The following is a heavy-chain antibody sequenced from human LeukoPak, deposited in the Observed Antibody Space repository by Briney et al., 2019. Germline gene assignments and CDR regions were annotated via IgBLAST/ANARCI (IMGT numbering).Heavy chain of an antibody. D-gene: IGHD4-17*01. Sequence: PGGSLRLSCAASGFTFSSYWMHWVRQAPGKGLEWVSSISSSSYIYYADSVKGRFTISRDNAKNSLYLQMNSLRAEDTAVYYCARGLAVTRGWAFDIWGQGTMVTVSS. V-gene: IGHV3-21*01. J-gene: IGHJ3*02. CDR2: ISSSSYI. CDR3: ARGLAVTRGWAFDI. CDR1: GFTFSSYW.